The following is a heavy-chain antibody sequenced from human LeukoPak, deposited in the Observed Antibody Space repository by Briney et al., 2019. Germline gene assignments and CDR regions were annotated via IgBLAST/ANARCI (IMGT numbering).Heavy chain of an antibody. J-gene: IGHJ6*02. CDR2: MNPNSGNT. D-gene: IGHD6-6*01. CDR3: ARVGPSSSPAPYYYYYGMDV. Sequence: ASVKVSCKASGYTFTSYDINWVRQATGQGLEWMGWMNPNSGNTGYAQKFQGRVTMTRNTSISTAYMELSSLRSEDTAVYYCARVGPSSSPAPYYYYYGMDVWGQGTTVTVSS. CDR1: GYTFTSYD. V-gene: IGHV1-8*01.